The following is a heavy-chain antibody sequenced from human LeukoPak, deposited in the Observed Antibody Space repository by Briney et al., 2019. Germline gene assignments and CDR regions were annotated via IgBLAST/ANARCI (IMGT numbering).Heavy chain of an antibody. CDR1: GFTFINFG. V-gene: IGHV3-30*02. CDR2: IRFDGRNK. CDR3: AKDLISLAATPYYYYMGV. Sequence: GGPLRLSCAASGFTFINFGMHWVRQAPGKGLEWVAFIRFDGRNKYYADSVKGRFTISRDASKNTLYLQMDSLRTEDSAMYYCAKDLISLAATPYYYYMGVWGKGTTVTVSS. D-gene: IGHD2-15*01. J-gene: IGHJ6*03.